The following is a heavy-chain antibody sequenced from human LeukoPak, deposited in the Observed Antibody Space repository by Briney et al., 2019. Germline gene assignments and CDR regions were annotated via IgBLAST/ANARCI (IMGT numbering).Heavy chain of an antibody. D-gene: IGHD6-6*01. CDR3: AKDLAGYSSSSGLYYYYMDV. J-gene: IGHJ6*03. CDR1: GFTFGSYA. CDR2: ISGSGGST. Sequence: GGSLRLSCAASGFTFGSYAMSWVRQAPGKGLEWVSAISGSGGSTYYADSVKGRFTISRDNSKNTLYLQMNSLRAEDTAVYYCAKDLAGYSSSSGLYYYYMDVWGKGTTVTVSS. V-gene: IGHV3-23*01.